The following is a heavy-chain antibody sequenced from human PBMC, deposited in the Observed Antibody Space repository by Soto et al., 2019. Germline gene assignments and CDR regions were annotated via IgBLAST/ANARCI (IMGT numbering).Heavy chain of an antibody. Sequence: GESLKISCKGSGYSFTSYWIDWVRQMPGKGLEWMGIIYPGDSDTRYSPSFQGQVTISADKSISTAYLQWSSLKASDTAMYYCARPYYYGSGFTPGGMDVWGQGTTVTVSS. CDR2: IYPGDSDT. D-gene: IGHD3-10*01. CDR1: GYSFTSYW. CDR3: ARPYYYGSGFTPGGMDV. J-gene: IGHJ6*02. V-gene: IGHV5-51*01.